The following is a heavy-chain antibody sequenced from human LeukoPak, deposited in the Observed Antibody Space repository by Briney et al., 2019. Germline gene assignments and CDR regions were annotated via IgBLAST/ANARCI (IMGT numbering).Heavy chain of an antibody. CDR1: GYTFTVYY. CDR3: ARGTTGTTLLDY. D-gene: IGHD1-1*01. V-gene: IGHV1-2*02. Sequence: GASVKVSCKVSGYTFTVYYMHWVRQAPGQGLEWLGWINPNSGGTNYAQKFQGRVTMTRDTSISTAYMELSRLRSDDTAVYYCARGTTGTTLLDYWGQGTLVTVSS. CDR2: INPNSGGT. J-gene: IGHJ4*02.